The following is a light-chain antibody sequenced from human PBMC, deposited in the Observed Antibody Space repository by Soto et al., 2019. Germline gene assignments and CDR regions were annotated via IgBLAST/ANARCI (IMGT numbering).Light chain of an antibody. CDR2: EAS. V-gene: IGKV3-11*01. J-gene: IGKJ1*01. CDR1: QSVSSY. CDR3: QQRSDWRWT. Sequence: EIVLTQSPATLSLSPGERATLSCRASQSVSSYLAWYQQKPGQAPRLLMYEASTRATGIPARFSGGGSGTDFSLTISSLEPEDFAVYYCQQRSDWRWTFGQGTKVEIK.